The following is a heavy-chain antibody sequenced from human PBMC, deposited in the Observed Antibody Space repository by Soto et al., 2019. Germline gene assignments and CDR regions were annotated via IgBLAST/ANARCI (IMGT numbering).Heavy chain of an antibody. CDR1: GSTFSSYA. J-gene: IGHJ4*02. Sequence: QVQLVQSGAEVKKPGSSVKVSCKASGSTFSSYAISWVRQAPGQGLEWMGGIIPIFGTANYAQKFQGRVTITSDDSTSTAYMELSSLRSEDTAVYYCGGNGGGYSSRQKFFDYWGQGTLVAVSS. CDR2: IIPIFGTA. D-gene: IGHD6-13*01. V-gene: IGHV1-69*01. CDR3: GGNGGGYSSRQKFFDY.